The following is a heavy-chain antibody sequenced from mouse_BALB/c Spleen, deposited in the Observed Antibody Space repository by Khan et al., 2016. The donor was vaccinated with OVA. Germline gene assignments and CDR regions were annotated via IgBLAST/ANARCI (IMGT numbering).Heavy chain of an antibody. CDR1: GYTSTNYG. CDR3: TRPPYFSYVMGY. Sequence: QIQFVQSGPELRKPGETVKISCKASGYTSTNYGMNWVKQAPGKGLKWMGLINTYTGESTYADDFKGRFAFSLDASASTAYLQINHLKNEDTATYFGTRPPYFSYVMGYWGQGTSVTVSS. D-gene: IGHD2-10*01. CDR2: INTYTGES. J-gene: IGHJ4*01. V-gene: IGHV9-3-1*01.